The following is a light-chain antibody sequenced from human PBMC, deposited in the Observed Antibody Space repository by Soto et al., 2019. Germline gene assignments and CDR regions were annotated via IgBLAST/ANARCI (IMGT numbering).Light chain of an antibody. CDR2: DVS. Sequence: QSALTQPASVSVSPGQSITISCTGTSSDVGGYNYVSWYQQHPGKDPKLMIYDVSNRPSGVSNRFSGSKSGNTASLTISGLQAEDEAAYYCSSYTRSSLYVFGTGTKLTVL. CDR3: SSYTRSSLYV. J-gene: IGLJ1*01. CDR1: SSDVGGYNY. V-gene: IGLV2-14*03.